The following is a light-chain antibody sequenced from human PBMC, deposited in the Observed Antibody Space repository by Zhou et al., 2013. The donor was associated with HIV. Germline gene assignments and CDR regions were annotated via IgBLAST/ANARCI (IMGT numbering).Light chain of an antibody. J-gene: IGKJ4*01. CDR3: QQAFSVPLT. CDR2: KAS. Sequence: DIQMTQSPSTLSASVGDRVTITCRASQSINTWLAWYQQKPGKAPKLLIYKASSLQSGVPSRFSGSGSGTEFTLTISSLQPEDSATYYCQQAFSVPLTFGGGTKVEIK. V-gene: IGKV1-5*03. CDR1: QSINTW.